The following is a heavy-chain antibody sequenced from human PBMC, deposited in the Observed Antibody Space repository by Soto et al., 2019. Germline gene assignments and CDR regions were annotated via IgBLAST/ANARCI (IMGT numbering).Heavy chain of an antibody. Sequence: SQTLSLTCDMSGDSVASNSAAWNWMRQSPSRGLEWLGRTYYKSKWYYEYAVSVNSRLIVNPDTSKNQFSLHLNSVTPEDTAVHYCARGSWDDVSRHCYMAVWSKGTTVTGPS. J-gene: IGHJ6*03. CDR3: ARGSWDDVSRHCYMAV. V-gene: IGHV6-1*01. D-gene: IGHD1-1*01. CDR1: GDSVASNSAA. CDR2: TYYKSKWYY.